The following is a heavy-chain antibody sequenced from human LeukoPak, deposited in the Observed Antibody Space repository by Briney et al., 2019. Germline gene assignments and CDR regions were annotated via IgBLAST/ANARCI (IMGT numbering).Heavy chain of an antibody. CDR3: ARASGYCSSTSCYPFDY. CDR2: IYTSGST. CDR1: GGSLSSGSYY. J-gene: IGHJ4*02. Sequence: SQTLSLTCTVYGGSLSSGSYYWSWIRQPAGKGLEWIGRIYTSGSTNYNPSLKSRVTISVDTSKNQFSLKLSSVTAADTAVYYCARASGYCSSTSCYPFDYWGQGTLVTVSS. D-gene: IGHD2-2*01. V-gene: IGHV4-61*02.